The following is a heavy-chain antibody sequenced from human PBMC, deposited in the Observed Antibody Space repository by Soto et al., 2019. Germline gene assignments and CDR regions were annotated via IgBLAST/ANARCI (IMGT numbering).Heavy chain of an antibody. Sequence: VQLVESGGGSVQPGGSRRLSCVVSGINFDDFSMNWVRQVPGKGLEWVSGINWDSEDIGYADSVKGRFTISRDNAKNSLYLQMNSLKAEDTALYYCAKDTAPGFYDANGHLDSWGQGTPVTVSS. D-gene: IGHD2-8*01. CDR3: AKDTAPGFYDANGHLDS. J-gene: IGHJ4*02. CDR1: GINFDDFS. CDR2: INWDSEDI. V-gene: IGHV3-9*01.